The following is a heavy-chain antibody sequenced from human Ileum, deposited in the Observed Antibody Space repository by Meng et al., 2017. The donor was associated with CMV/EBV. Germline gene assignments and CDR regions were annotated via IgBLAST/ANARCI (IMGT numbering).Heavy chain of an antibody. J-gene: IGHJ4*02. CDR3: AREGSGSYWEFY. CDR2: ISSSSSYI. D-gene: IGHD1-26*01. V-gene: IGHV3-21*01. CDR1: GFTFSSYS. Sequence: GGSLRLSCAASGFTFSSYSMNWVRQAPGKGLEWVSSISSSSSYIYYADSVKGRFTISRDNAKNSLYLQMNSLRAEDTAVYYCAREGSGSYWEFYWGQGTLVIVSS.